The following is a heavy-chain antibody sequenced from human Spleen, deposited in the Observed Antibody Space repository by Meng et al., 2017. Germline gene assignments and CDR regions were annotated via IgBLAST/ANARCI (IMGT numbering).Heavy chain of an antibody. CDR1: GGSFSDYY. J-gene: IGHJ4*02. V-gene: IGHV4-34*01. D-gene: IGHD4-11*01. CDR2: INHSGST. Sequence: QVQLQESGPGLVRTSETLSLPCVVSGGSFSDYYWSWIRQPPGKGLEWIGEINHSGSTNYNPSLESRATISVDTSQNNLSLKLSSVTAADSAVYYCARGPTTMAHDFDYWGQGTLVTVSS. CDR3: ARGPTTMAHDFDY.